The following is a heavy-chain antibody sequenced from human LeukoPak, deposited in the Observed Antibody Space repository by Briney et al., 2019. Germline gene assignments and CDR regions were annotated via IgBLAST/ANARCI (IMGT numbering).Heavy chain of an antibody. D-gene: IGHD3-10*01. CDR2: IATYNGYT. Sequence: ASVKVSCKASGYTFTSHGVSWVRQAPGQGLEYMGWIATYNGYTHSAQKFQGRVTLTTDTSTSTAYMEMSSLRSDDTAVYYCARDRLVQGVISSPEYWGQGTLVTVSS. CDR3: ARDRLVQGVISSPEY. CDR1: GYTFTSHG. J-gene: IGHJ4*02. V-gene: IGHV1-18*01.